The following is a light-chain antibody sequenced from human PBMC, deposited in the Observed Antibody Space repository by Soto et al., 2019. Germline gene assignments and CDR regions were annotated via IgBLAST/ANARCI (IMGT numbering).Light chain of an antibody. CDR1: KLGDKY. CDR3: QAWDSSTEVV. J-gene: IGLJ2*01. CDR2: QDS. V-gene: IGLV3-1*01. Sequence: SYELTQPPSVSVSPGQTASITCSGDKLGDKYACWYQQKPGQSPVLVIYQDSKRPSGIPERFSGSNSGNTATLTISGTQARDEADYYCQAWDSSTEVVFGGGTKVTVL.